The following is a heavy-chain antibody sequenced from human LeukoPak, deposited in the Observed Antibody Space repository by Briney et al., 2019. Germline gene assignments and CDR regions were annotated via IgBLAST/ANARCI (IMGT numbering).Heavy chain of an antibody. J-gene: IGHJ4*02. CDR2: IKEDGTEK. V-gene: IGHV3-7*01. CDR3: TTWGPWSHFDY. CDR1: GFAFSNYW. Sequence: SGGSLSLSCAASGFAFSNYWMSWVRQAPGKGLEWVANIKEDGTEKNYVGSVKGRFTISRDNSKNSLYLQMNRLRAEDTAVYYCTTWGPWSHFDYWGQGTLVTVAS. D-gene: IGHD3-3*01.